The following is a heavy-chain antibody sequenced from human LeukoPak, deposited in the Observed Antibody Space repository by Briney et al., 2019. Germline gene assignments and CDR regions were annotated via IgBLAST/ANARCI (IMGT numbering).Heavy chain of an antibody. Sequence: PGGSLRFSCAASGFTFSDYWMTWVRQAPGKGLEWVANINEEGSQKYYVDPVKGRFTLPRDNAWNSLSLQMNSLRAEDTAVYYCVRESGFWTASGVGRPLDVWGKGTTVTVSS. J-gene: IGHJ6*04. CDR1: GFTFSDYW. CDR3: VRESGFWTASGVGRPLDV. D-gene: IGHD3/OR15-3a*01. CDR2: INEEGSQK. V-gene: IGHV3-7*01.